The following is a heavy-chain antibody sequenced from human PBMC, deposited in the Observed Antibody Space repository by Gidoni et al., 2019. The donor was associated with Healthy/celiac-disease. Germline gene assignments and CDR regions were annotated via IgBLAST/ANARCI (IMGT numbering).Heavy chain of an antibody. Sequence: EVQLLESGGGLVQPGGSLRLSCAASGFTFSSYAMSWVRQAPGKGLEGVSAISGSGGSTYYADSVKGRFNISRDNSKNTLYLKMNSLRAEDTAVYYCAKVPGYDWLSLFDYWGQGTLVTVSS. V-gene: IGHV3-23*01. J-gene: IGHJ4*02. CDR3: AKVPGYDWLSLFDY. D-gene: IGHD3-9*01. CDR2: ISGSGGST. CDR1: GFTFSSYA.